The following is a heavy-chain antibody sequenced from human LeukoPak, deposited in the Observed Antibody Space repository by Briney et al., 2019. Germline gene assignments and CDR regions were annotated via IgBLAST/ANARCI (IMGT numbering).Heavy chain of an antibody. CDR1: GDSVSRSDSY. CDR3: ARRRYYDSSGYLE. J-gene: IGHJ1*01. Sequence: SETLSLTCSISGDSVSRSDSYWDWIRQPPGKGLEWIGTIYYSGRTYYSPSLKSRVTLSVDMSNNHFSLTLSSVTAADTALHFCARRRYYDSSGYLEWGQGTLVTVSS. V-gene: IGHV4-39*01. D-gene: IGHD3-22*01. CDR2: IYYSGRT.